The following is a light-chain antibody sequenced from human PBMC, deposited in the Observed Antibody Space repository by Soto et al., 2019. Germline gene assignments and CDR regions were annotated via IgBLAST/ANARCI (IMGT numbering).Light chain of an antibody. V-gene: IGKV3-15*01. J-gene: IGKJ4*01. CDR3: QQYNNWPPLT. CDR2: GAS. Sequence: EIVMTQSPATLSVSPGERATLSCRASRSISSDLAWYQQKPGQAPRLLIYGASTRATGIPARFSGSGSGTEFTPTTSSRQSEDVALSYCQQYNNWPPLTFGGGTKVEIK. CDR1: RSISSD.